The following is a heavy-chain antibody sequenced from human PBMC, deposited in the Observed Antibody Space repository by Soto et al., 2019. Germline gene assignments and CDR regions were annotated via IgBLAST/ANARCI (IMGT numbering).Heavy chain of an antibody. Sequence: ASVKVSCKASGGTFSSYTISWVRQAPGQGLEWMGRIIPILGIANYAQKLQGRVTMTTDTSTSTAYMELRSLRSDDTAVYYCARDHAYYDFWSGSRTYGMDVWGQGTTVTVSS. V-gene: IGHV1-69*02. CDR2: IIPILGIA. J-gene: IGHJ6*02. CDR1: GGTFSSYT. CDR3: ARDHAYYDFWSGSRTYGMDV. D-gene: IGHD3-3*01.